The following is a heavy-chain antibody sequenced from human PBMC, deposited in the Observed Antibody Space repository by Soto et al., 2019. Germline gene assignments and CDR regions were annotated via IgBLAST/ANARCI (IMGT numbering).Heavy chain of an antibody. D-gene: IGHD6-6*01. Sequence: GGSLRLSCAASGFTSGTYAMSWVRQAPGKGLEWVSGITGSGGSTDYADSVKGRFTISRDASRNTLYLQMSRLSVDDTAIYYCAREYRTSSQFDYWGQGTLVTVSS. CDR3: AREYRTSSQFDY. CDR1: GFTSGTYA. V-gene: IGHV3-23*01. CDR2: ITGSGGST. J-gene: IGHJ4*02.